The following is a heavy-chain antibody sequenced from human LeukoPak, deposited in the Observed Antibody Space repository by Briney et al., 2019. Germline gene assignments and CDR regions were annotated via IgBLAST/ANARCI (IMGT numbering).Heavy chain of an antibody. CDR1: GFTFSSYW. J-gene: IGHJ6*02. CDR2: TNSDGNST. CDR3: ARGNSHAMDV. D-gene: IGHD1-7*01. V-gene: IGHV3-74*01. Sequence: GSLRLSCAASGFTFSSYWMHWVRQAPGKGLVWVSRTNSDGNSTSYADSVKGRFTISRDNAKNTLYLQMNSLRAEDTAVHYCARGNSHAMDVWGQGTTVTVSS.